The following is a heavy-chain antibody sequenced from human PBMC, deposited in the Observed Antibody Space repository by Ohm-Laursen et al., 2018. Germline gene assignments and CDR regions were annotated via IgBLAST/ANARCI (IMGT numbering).Heavy chain of an antibody. Sequence: SLRLSCAASGFTFSSYGMHWVRQAPGKGLEWVAVISYDGSNKYYADSVKGRFTISRDNSKNTLYLQMNSLRAEDTAVYYCANGPRYSSSWYEGLGYFDYWGQGTLVTVSS. D-gene: IGHD6-13*01. J-gene: IGHJ4*02. CDR1: GFTFSSYG. CDR3: ANGPRYSSSWYEGLGYFDY. V-gene: IGHV3-30*18. CDR2: ISYDGSNK.